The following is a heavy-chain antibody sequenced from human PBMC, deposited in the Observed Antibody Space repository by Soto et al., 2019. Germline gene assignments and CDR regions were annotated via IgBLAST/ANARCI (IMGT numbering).Heavy chain of an antibody. CDR1: SYTFSNYG. D-gene: IGHD2-2*01. Sequence: QIQLVQSGAEVKKPGASVKVSCKTSSYTFSNYGISWVRQAPGQGLEWMGWINIYNGHTDYAQKFQGRVTMTADTSTRTAYMDLRSLRFDDTAVYYCARMDRTATAARRFYWGQGTLVTVSS. J-gene: IGHJ4*02. CDR3: ARMDRTATAARRFY. CDR2: INIYNGHT. V-gene: IGHV1-18*01.